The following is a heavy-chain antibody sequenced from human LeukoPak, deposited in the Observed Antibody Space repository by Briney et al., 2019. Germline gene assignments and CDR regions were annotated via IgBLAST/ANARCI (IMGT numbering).Heavy chain of an antibody. D-gene: IGHD3-10*01. CDR3: ARGSYGSGSYKCYFDY. J-gene: IGHJ4*02. V-gene: IGHV3-30*04. Sequence: GGSLRLSCAASGFTFSSYAMHWVRQAPGKGLEWVAVTSYDGSNKYYADSVKGRFTISRDNSKNTLYLQMNSLRAEDTAVYYCARGSYGSGSYKCYFDYWGQGTLVTVSS. CDR1: GFTFSSYA. CDR2: TSYDGSNK.